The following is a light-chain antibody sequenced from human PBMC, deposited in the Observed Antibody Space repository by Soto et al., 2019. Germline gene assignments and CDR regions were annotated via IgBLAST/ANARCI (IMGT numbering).Light chain of an antibody. J-gene: IGKJ1*01. CDR3: LHDYSYPRT. Sequence: AIQMTQSPSSLSASVGDRVIITCRASQAIGNDLGWYQQKPGKAPKLLIYTASTLQSGVPSRFSGSGSGADFTLTIRSLQPEDSATYYCLHDYSYPRTFGQGTKVDIK. CDR1: QAIGND. V-gene: IGKV1-6*01. CDR2: TAS.